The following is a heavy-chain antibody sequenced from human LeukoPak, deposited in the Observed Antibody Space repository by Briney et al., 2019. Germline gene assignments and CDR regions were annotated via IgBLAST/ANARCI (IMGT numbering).Heavy chain of an antibody. Sequence: TGGSLRLSCAASGFTFSTYSMNWVRQAPGKGLEWVSYISSSSSSIYYADSVKGRFTISRDNAKNSLYLQMNSLRVEDTAVYYCAREYSSSTGKASDYWGQGTLVTVSS. CDR3: AREYSSSTGKASDY. J-gene: IGHJ4*02. V-gene: IGHV3-48*01. CDR2: ISSSSSSI. CDR1: GFTFSTYS. D-gene: IGHD6-6*01.